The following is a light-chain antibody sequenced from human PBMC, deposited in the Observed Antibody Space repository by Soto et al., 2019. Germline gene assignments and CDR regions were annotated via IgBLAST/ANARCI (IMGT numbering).Light chain of an antibody. J-gene: IGKJ5*01. CDR2: AAT. V-gene: IGKV3-20*01. CDR1: QSIYINS. Sequence: EIVLTQSPGTLSLSPGERATLSCRASQSIYINSLAWYQHKRGQAPRLLIYAATVRATAVPDRFNGSGSGTDFALTISRLEPEDSAMYYCQQYEKWPPSITFGQGTRLEIK. CDR3: QQYEKWPPSIT.